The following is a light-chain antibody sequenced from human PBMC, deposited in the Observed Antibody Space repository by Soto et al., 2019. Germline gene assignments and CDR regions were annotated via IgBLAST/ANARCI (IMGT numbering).Light chain of an antibody. Sequence: QSVLTQPASVSGSPGQSITISCTGTSSDVGGYNYVSWYQQHPGKAPKLIIYEVTHRPSGVPDRFSGSKSGNTASLTISGLQAEDEADYYCCSHAGSYVVFGGGTKLTVL. CDR1: SSDVGGYNY. CDR2: EVT. V-gene: IGLV2-14*01. CDR3: CSHAGSYVV. J-gene: IGLJ2*01.